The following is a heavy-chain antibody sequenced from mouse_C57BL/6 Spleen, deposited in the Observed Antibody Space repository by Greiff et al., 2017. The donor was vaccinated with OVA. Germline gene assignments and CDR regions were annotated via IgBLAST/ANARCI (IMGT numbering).Heavy chain of an antibody. V-gene: IGHV1-80*01. D-gene: IGHD4-1*02. CDR1: GYAFSSYW. J-gene: IGHJ4*01. CDR3: ARRQLGYAMDY. Sequence: VKLMESGAELVKPGASVKISCKASGYAFSSYWMNWVKQRPGKGLEWIVQIYPGDGDTNYNGKFKGKATLTADKSSSTAYMQLSSLTSEDSAVYFCARRQLGYAMDYWGQGTSVTVSS. CDR2: IYPGDGDT.